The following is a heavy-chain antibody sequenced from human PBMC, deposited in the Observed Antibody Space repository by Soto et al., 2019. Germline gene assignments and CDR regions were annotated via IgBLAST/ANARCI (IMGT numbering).Heavy chain of an antibody. CDR3: ARGLPGYSSSWYGQALDY. CDR1: GGSISSGGYY. J-gene: IGHJ4*02. CDR2: IYYSGST. V-gene: IGHV4-31*03. Sequence: SETLSLTCTVSGGSISSGGYYWSWIRQHPGKGLEWIGYIYYSGSTYYNPSLKSRVTISVDTSKDQFSLKLSSVTAADTAVYYCARGLPGYSSSWYGQALDYWGQGTLVTVSS. D-gene: IGHD6-13*01.